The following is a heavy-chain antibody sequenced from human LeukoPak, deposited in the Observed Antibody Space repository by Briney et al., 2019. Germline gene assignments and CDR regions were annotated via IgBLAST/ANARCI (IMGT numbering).Heavy chain of an antibody. J-gene: IGHJ3*02. Sequence: PGGSLRLSCAASGFTFSSYWMHWVRQAPGKGLVWVSRIDTDGSSTVYADSVEGRFIISRDNSKNTLYLQMNSLRAEDTAVYYCAKRGLGDREAFDIWGQGTMVTVSS. CDR1: GFTFSSYW. CDR3: AKRGLGDREAFDI. V-gene: IGHV3-74*01. CDR2: IDTDGSST. D-gene: IGHD2-21*02.